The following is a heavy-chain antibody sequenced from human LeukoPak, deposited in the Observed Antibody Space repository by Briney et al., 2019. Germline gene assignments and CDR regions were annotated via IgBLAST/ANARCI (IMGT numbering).Heavy chain of an antibody. V-gene: IGHV3-66*01. J-gene: IGHJ4*02. CDR1: GFTVSSNY. D-gene: IGHD6-19*01. CDR3: ARGGSIPELVVAGRGDY. CDR2: IYSGGST. Sequence: PGGSLRLSCAASGFTVSSNYMSWVRQAPGKGLEWVSVIYSGGSTYYADSVKGRFTISRDNSKNTLYLQMNSLRAEDTAVYYCARGGSIPELVVAGRGDYWGQGTLVTVSS.